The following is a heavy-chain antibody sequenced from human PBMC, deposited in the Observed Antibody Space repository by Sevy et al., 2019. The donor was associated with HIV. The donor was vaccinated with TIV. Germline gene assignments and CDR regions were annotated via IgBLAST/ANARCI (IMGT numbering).Heavy chain of an antibody. Sequence: GGSLRLSCVASRFTFSKAWMSWVRQAPGKGLEWVGRIRSKTDGATRDLAAPVKGRIIISRDDSKNTLYLQISNLKIEDTGVYFCAAGVGASDFDYWGQGTLVTVSS. V-gene: IGHV3-15*01. CDR2: IRSKTDGATR. J-gene: IGHJ4*02. D-gene: IGHD1-26*01. CDR1: RFTFSKAW. CDR3: AAGVGASDFDY.